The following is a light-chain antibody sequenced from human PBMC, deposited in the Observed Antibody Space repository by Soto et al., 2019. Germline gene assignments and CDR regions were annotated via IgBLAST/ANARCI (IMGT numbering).Light chain of an antibody. CDR3: QQSYRTHL. J-gene: IGKJ3*01. Sequence: DIQMTQSPSSLSASVGDRVTITCRASQSISSYLNWYQQKPGKAPKLLIYAASNLQSGLPSRVSGSGSGTDFTLSTSSLQPEHLATYYCQQSYRTHLFGHGTNVYI. CDR1: QSISSY. CDR2: AAS. V-gene: IGKV1-39*01.